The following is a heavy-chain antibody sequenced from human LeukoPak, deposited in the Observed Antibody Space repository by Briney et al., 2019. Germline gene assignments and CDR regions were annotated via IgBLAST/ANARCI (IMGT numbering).Heavy chain of an antibody. CDR3: AREARGTRAAFDI. CDR1: GFIFSDYY. V-gene: IGHV3-11*06. J-gene: IGHJ3*02. Sequence: GGSLRLSCASSGFIFSDYYMGWVRQAPGKGLEWVSYISASGSYTNYAASVHGRFTISRDNAKNSLYLQMNSLRADDTAMYYCAREARGTRAAFDIWGQGTMVTVFS. D-gene: IGHD2-8*01. CDR2: ISASGSYT.